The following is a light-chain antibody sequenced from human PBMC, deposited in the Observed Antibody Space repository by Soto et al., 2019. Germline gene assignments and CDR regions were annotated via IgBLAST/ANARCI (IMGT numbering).Light chain of an antibody. J-gene: IGLJ2*01. CDR1: SSNIGNNY. CDR3: GTWDSSLSVVI. CDR2: DNN. V-gene: IGLV1-51*01. Sequence: QSVLTQPPSVSAAPGQRVTISCSGSSSNIGNNYVSWYQQLPGTAPKLLIYDNNKRPSGIPDRFSGSKSHTSATLGITGLQTGDEADYYCGTWDSSLSVVIFGGGTTVTVL.